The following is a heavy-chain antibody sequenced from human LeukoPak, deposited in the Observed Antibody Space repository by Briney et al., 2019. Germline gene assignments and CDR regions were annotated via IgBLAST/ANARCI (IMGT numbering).Heavy chain of an antibody. Sequence: SETLSLTCTVSCGSISSGDYYWSWIRQPPGKGLEWIGYIYYSGSTYYNPSLKSRVTISVDTSKNQFSLKLSSVTAADTAVYYCARDMLLWFGDQNMAANWFDPWGQGTLVTVSS. CDR2: IYYSGST. V-gene: IGHV4-30-4*02. J-gene: IGHJ5*02. D-gene: IGHD3-10*01. CDR1: CGSISSGDYY. CDR3: ARDMLLWFGDQNMAANWFDP.